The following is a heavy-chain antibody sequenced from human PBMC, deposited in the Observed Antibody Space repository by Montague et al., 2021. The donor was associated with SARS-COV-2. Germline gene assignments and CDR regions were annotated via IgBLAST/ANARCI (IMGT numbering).Heavy chain of an antibody. V-gene: IGHV4-31*03. Sequence: TLSLTCTVSGGSISSGGYHWSWIRQHPGEGLEWIGYIYYSGSTYYNPSLKSRVTISVDTSKNQFSLKLSSVTAADTAVYYCARVRITMIVVVDAFDIWGQGTMVTVSS. CDR1: GGSISSGGYH. CDR3: ARVRITMIVVVDAFDI. CDR2: IYYSGST. J-gene: IGHJ3*02. D-gene: IGHD3-22*01.